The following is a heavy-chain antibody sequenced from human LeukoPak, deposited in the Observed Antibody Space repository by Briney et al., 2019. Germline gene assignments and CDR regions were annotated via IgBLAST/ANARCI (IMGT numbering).Heavy chain of an antibody. CDR1: GYTFTSYD. V-gene: IGHV1-8*03. Sequence: ASVKISCKASGYTFTSYDINWVRQATGQGLEWMGWVDPNSGNTAYSQKFQGRVTITRNTSISTAYMELSSLRSEDTAVYYCAGIVGARGDGDAFDIWGQGTMVTVSS. D-gene: IGHD1-26*01. CDR3: AGIVGARGDGDAFDI. J-gene: IGHJ3*02. CDR2: VDPNSGNT.